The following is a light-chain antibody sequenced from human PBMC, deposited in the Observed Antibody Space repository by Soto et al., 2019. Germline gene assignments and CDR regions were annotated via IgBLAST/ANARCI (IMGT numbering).Light chain of an antibody. CDR1: QNVDIY. CDR2: DAS. Sequence: EVVLTQSPVTLALSPGERATLSCRASQNVDIYVAWYQQKPGQAPRLLIYDASNRATGIPARFSGSGSGTGFTLTISSLEPEDFAVYYCQQRRDWPQLTFGGGTKVEIK. V-gene: IGKV3-11*01. CDR3: QQRRDWPQLT. J-gene: IGKJ4*01.